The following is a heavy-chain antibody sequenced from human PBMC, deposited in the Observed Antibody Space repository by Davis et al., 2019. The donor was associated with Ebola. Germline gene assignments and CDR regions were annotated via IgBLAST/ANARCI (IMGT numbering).Heavy chain of an antibody. D-gene: IGHD5-18*01. CDR1: GGTFSSYA. J-gene: IGHJ4*02. CDR3: ARDLDTAMVTREDY. Sequence: SVKVSCKASGGTFSSYAISWVRQAPGQGLEWMGGTIPIFVTANYAQKFQGRVTITADKSTSTAYMELSSLRSEDTAVYYCARDLDTAMVTREDYWGQGTLVTVSS. CDR2: TIPIFVTA. V-gene: IGHV1-69*06.